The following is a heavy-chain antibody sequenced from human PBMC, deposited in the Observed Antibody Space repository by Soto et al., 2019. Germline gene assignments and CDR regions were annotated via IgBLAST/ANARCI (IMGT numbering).Heavy chain of an antibody. Sequence: QVQLQESGPGLVKPSQTLSLTCTVSGGSISSGGYYWSWIRQHPGKGLEWIGYIYYSGSTYYNPSLKSRVTISVDTSKNQFSLKLSSVTAADTAVYYCARGSAGDDSSGYYSDLFDYWGQGTLVTVSS. CDR3: ARGSAGDDSSGYYSDLFDY. CDR2: IYYSGST. CDR1: GGSISSGGYY. J-gene: IGHJ4*02. D-gene: IGHD3-22*01. V-gene: IGHV4-31*03.